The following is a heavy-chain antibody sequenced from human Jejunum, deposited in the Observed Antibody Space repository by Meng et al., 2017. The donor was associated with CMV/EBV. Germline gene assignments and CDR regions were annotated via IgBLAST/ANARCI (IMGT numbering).Heavy chain of an antibody. J-gene: IGHJ4*02. CDR2: NYYSGST. D-gene: IGHD3-16*02. Sequence: QVRLQESGPGLVKPSDTLSLTCAVSGGSISTYYWSWLRQPPGKGLEWIGNNYYSGSTNYNPSLASRVTISVDSSKNQFSLKLSSVTAADTAVYYCARHQNGGTYPLDYWGQGTLVTVSS. CDR1: GGSISTYY. V-gene: IGHV4-59*08. CDR3: ARHQNGGTYPLDY.